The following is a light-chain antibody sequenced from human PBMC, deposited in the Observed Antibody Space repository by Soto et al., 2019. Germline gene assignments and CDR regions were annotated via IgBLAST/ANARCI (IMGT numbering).Light chain of an antibody. J-gene: IGLJ1*01. CDR1: SSDIGAYNY. CDR2: GVT. V-gene: IGLV2-14*01. CDR3: FSHRSGDSHV. Sequence: QSVLTQPASVSGSPGQSSTISCTGTSSDIGAYNYVSWYQQYPGKAPKLMIYGVTNRPSGVSNRFSGSKTGNTASLTISGLQAEDEADYYCFSHRSGDSHVFGTGTKVTVL.